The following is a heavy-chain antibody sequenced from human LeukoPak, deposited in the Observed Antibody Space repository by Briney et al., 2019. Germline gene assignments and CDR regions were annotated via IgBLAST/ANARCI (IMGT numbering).Heavy chain of an antibody. D-gene: IGHD3-9*01. J-gene: IGHJ4*02. CDR2: IYYSGST. CDR3: ARVDYDILTGYAYYIDY. Sequence: SETLSLTCTVSGGSISSYYWSWIRQPPGKGLEWIGYIYYSGSTNYNPSLKSRVTISVDTSKNQFSLKLSSVAAADTAVYYCARVDYDILTGYAYYIDYWGQGTLVTVSS. CDR1: GGSISSYY. V-gene: IGHV4-59*01.